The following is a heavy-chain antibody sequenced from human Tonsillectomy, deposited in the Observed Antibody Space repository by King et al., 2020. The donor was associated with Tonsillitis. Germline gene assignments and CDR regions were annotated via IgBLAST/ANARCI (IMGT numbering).Heavy chain of an antibody. D-gene: IGHD6-13*01. Sequence: VQLVESGGGVVQPGRSLRLSCAASGFTFSRYGMHWVRQAPGKGLEWVAVIWYDGTHEFYADPVKGRFTISRDNAKNTLYLQMSSLRAEDTAVYYCVRDAGSRWFGPIDYWGQGTLVTVSS. CDR3: VRDAGSRWFGPIDY. CDR1: GFTFSRYG. V-gene: IGHV3-33*01. J-gene: IGHJ4*02. CDR2: IWYDGTHE.